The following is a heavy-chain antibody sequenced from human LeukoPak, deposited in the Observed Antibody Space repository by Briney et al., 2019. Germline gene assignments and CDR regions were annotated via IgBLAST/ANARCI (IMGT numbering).Heavy chain of an antibody. CDR2: ISSSGSTI. D-gene: IGHD3-3*01. CDR3: ARDRSVAFDFWSGYYTNH. Sequence: GGSLRLSCAASGFTFSDYYMSWIRQAPGKGLEWVSYISSSGSTIYYADSVKGRFTISRDNAKNSLYLQMNGLRAEDTAVYYCARDRSVAFDFWSGYYTNHWGQGTLVTVSS. J-gene: IGHJ5*02. CDR1: GFTFSDYY. V-gene: IGHV3-11*01.